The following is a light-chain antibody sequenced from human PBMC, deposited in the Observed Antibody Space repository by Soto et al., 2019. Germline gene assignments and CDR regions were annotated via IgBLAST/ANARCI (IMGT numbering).Light chain of an antibody. V-gene: IGKV2-30*02. CDR3: MQGTHWPLT. CDR1: QSLVHSDGNTY. CDR2: TVS. Sequence: DVVMTQSPLSLPVTLGQPASISCRSSQSLVHSDGNTYLNWFQQRPGQTPRRLINTVSNPDSGVQDRVSGSGSGTVFTLKINRVEAEDVGVYYCMQGTHWPLTFGEGTKVEIK. J-gene: IGKJ1*01.